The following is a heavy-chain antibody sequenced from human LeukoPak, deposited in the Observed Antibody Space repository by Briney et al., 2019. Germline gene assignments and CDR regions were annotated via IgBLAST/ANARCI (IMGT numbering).Heavy chain of an antibody. V-gene: IGHV3-9*01. CDR2: ISWNSGSR. CDR1: GFTFSSYA. Sequence: PGGSLRLSCAASGFTFSSYAMHWVRQAPGKGLEWVSGISWNSGSRGYADSVKGRFTISRDNAKNSLYLQMNSLRAEDTALYYCAKGIDSDYYYMDVWGKGTTVTVSS. J-gene: IGHJ6*03. D-gene: IGHD2/OR15-2a*01. CDR3: AKGIDSDYYYMDV.